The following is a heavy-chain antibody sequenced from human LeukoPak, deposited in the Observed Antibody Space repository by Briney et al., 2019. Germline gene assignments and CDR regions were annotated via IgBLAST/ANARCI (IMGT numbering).Heavy chain of an antibody. CDR3: TKDVQVGPTRGFFDF. J-gene: IGHJ4*03. CDR2: ISATGFTT. D-gene: IGHD1-26*01. V-gene: IGHV3-23*01. Sequence: PGGSLRLSCAASGFTFSSYSMNWVRQAPGKGLEWISVISATGFTTHHIDSVKGRFTISRDNSKSILYLQMDGLRAEDTAIYFCTKDVQVGPTRGFFDFWGQGTLVTVSS. CDR1: GFTFSSYS.